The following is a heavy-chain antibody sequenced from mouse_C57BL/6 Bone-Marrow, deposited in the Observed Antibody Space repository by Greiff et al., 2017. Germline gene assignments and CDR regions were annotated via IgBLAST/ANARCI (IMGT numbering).Heavy chain of an antibody. Sequence: EVQLVESGGGLVKPGGSLKLSCAASGFTFSDYGMHWVRQAPEKGLEWVAYISSGSSTIYYADTVKGRFTISRDNAKNTLFLQMTSLRSEDTAMYYCARNYGSSYVGAMDYWGQGTSVTVSS. J-gene: IGHJ4*01. CDR3: ARNYGSSYVGAMDY. D-gene: IGHD1-1*01. V-gene: IGHV5-17*01. CDR2: ISSGSSTI. CDR1: GFTFSDYG.